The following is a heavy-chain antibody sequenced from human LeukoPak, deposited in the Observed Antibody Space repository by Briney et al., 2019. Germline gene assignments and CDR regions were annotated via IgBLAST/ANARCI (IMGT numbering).Heavy chain of an antibody. Sequence: ASVKVSCKASGYTFTGYYMHWVRQAPGQGLEWMGWINPNSGGTNYAQKFQGRVTMTRDTSTSTVYMELSSLRSEDTAVYYCARAPSYSIPDYWGQGTLVTVSS. CDR2: INPNSGGT. CDR1: GYTFTGYY. J-gene: IGHJ4*02. V-gene: IGHV1-2*02. D-gene: IGHD4-11*01. CDR3: ARAPSYSIPDY.